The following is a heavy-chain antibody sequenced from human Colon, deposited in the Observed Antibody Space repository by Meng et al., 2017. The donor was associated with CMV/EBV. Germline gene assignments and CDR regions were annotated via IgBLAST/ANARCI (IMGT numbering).Heavy chain of an antibody. CDR3: ARVGLYFWSALAGWAIDY. CDR2: ISSSSSYI. J-gene: IGHJ4*02. D-gene: IGHD3-3*01. Sequence: GESLKISCAASGFTFSSYPMYWVRQAPGKGLEWVASISSSSSYIYYADSLKGRFTISRDDARNSLFLQMNSLSVEDTAVYYCARVGLYFWSALAGWAIDYWGQGTLVTVSS. V-gene: IGHV3-21*06. CDR1: GFTFSSYP.